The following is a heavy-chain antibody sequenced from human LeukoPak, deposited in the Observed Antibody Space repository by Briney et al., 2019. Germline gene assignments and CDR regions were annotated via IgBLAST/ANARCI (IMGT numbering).Heavy chain of an antibody. CDR3: ARAAITRDGYNSALDY. Sequence: ASVKVSCKASGYTFTTYHMHWVRQAPGQGLEWMGIINPSGGSTSYAQKFQGRVTMTRDTSTSTVYMELSSLRSEDTAVFYCARAAITRDGYNSALDYWGQGTLVTVSS. V-gene: IGHV1-46*01. CDR1: GYTFTTYH. CDR2: INPSGGST. D-gene: IGHD5-24*01. J-gene: IGHJ4*02.